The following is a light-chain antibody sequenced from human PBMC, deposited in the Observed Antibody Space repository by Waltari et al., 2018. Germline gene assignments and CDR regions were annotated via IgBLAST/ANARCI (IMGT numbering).Light chain of an antibody. CDR2: ATY. Sequence: DIQMTQSPSPLSASVGARVTITCRANQTISSYFNWYQQQPGKAPRLLIYATYSLQSGVPSRFSGSRSGTDFTLTISSLHPEDFATYYCQQSYSSPPFTFGPGTKVDIK. CDR3: QQSYSSPPFT. V-gene: IGKV1-39*01. J-gene: IGKJ3*01. CDR1: QTISSY.